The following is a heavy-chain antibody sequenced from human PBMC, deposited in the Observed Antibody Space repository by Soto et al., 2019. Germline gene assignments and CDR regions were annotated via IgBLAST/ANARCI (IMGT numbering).Heavy chain of an antibody. J-gene: IGHJ3*02. CDR1: GYTFTSYY. D-gene: IGHD4-17*01. V-gene: IGHV1-46*01. Sequence: GASVEVSCKASGYTFTSYYMHWVRQAPGQGLEWMGIINPSGGSTSYAQKFQGRVTMTRDTSTSTVYMELSSLRSEDTAVYYCARDQTTVVPTGAFDIWGQGTMVTVSS. CDR2: INPSGGST. CDR3: ARDQTTVVPTGAFDI.